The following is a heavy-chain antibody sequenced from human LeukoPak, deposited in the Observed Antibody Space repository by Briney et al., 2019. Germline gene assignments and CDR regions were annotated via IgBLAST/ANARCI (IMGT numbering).Heavy chain of an antibody. V-gene: IGHV3-48*03. Sequence: GGSLRLSCAASGFDFNIYEMIWVRQAPGKEPEWISYISSSGSLVHYADSVKGRFTVSRDNAQKSLFLQMNGLRVEDTAMYYCARDSLHNYGGTGYGYYFDYWGQGTPVTVSS. J-gene: IGHJ4*02. CDR3: ARDSLHNYGGTGYGYYFDY. D-gene: IGHD4/OR15-4a*01. CDR1: GFDFNIYE. CDR2: ISSSGSLV.